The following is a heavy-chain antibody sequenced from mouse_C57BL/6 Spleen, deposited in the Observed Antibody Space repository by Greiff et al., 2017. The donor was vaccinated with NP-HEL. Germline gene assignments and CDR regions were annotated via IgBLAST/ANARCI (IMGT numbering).Heavy chain of an antibody. Sequence: VKLEESGPGLVAPSQSLSITCTVSGFSLTSYGVSWVRQPPGKGLEWLGVIWGDGSTNYHSALISRLSISKDNSKSQVFLKLNSLQTDDTATYYWAKGGPYYDYDEGVYAMDYWGQGTSVTVSS. D-gene: IGHD2-4*01. CDR2: IWGDGST. J-gene: IGHJ4*01. CDR3: AKGGPYYDYDEGVYAMDY. CDR1: GFSLTSYG. V-gene: IGHV2-3*01.